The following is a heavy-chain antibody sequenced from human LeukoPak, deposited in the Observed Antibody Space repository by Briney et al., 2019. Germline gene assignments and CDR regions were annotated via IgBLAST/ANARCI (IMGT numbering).Heavy chain of an antibody. CDR2: INHSGST. J-gene: IGHJ5*02. V-gene: IGHV4-34*01. CDR1: GGSFSGYY. CDR3: ARGCLGGDRSRYYGSGSYQFDP. D-gene: IGHD3-10*01. Sequence: PSETLSLTCALYGGSFSGYYWSWLRQPPGRGLEWIGEINHSGSTNYNPSLKSRVTISVDTSKNQFSLKLSSVTAADTAVYYCARGCLGGDRSRYYGSGSYQFDPWGQGTLVTVSS.